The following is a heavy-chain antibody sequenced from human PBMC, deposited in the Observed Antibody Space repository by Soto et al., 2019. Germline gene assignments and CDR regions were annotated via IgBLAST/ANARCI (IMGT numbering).Heavy chain of an antibody. CDR3: AHSRDLRYFVYWFDP. J-gene: IGHJ5*02. D-gene: IGHD3-9*01. V-gene: IGHV2-5*02. CDR1: GFSLSTSGVG. CDR2: IYWDDDK. Sequence: QITLKESGPTLVKPTQTLTLTCTFSGFSLSTSGVGVGWIRQPPGKALEWLALIYWDDDKHYSPSLKSRLTITKDTSKNQVVLTMTNMDPVDTATYYCAHSRDLRYFVYWFDPWGQGTLVTVSS.